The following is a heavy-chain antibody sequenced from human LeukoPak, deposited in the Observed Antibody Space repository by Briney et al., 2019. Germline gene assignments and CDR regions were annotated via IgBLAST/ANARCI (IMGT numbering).Heavy chain of an antibody. CDR2: ISSSGSTI. D-gene: IGHD2-21*02. CDR3: ARDPGGDELGY. V-gene: IGHV3-48*03. Sequence: PGGSLRLFCAASGFTSSSYEMNWVRQAPGKGLEWVSYISSSGSTIYYADSVKGRFTISRDNAKNSLYLQMNSLRAEDTAVYYCARDPGGDELGYWGQGTLVTVSS. J-gene: IGHJ4*02. CDR1: GFTSSSYE.